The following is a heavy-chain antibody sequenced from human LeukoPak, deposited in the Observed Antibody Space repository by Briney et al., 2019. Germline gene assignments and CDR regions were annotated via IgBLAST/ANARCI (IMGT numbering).Heavy chain of an antibody. CDR2: IIPILGIA. V-gene: IGHV1-69*04. CDR1: GGTFSSYA. CDR3: ARDLSGFQWELPDAFDI. Sequence: ASVKVSCKASGGTFSSYAISWVRQAPGQGLEWMGRIIPILGIANYAQKFQGRVTITADKSTSTAYMELSSLRSEDTAVYYCARDLSGFQWELPDAFDIWGQGTMVTVSS. D-gene: IGHD1-26*01. J-gene: IGHJ3*02.